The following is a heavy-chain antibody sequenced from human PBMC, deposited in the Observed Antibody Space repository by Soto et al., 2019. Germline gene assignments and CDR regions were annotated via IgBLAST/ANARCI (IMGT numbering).Heavy chain of an antibody. D-gene: IGHD1-26*01. CDR1: GFTFGTDA. J-gene: IGHJ5*02. V-gene: IGHV3-23*01. CDR2: ISANGDTT. Sequence: GGSLRLSCVASGFTFGTDAMSWVRQAPGKGPEWVSGISANGDTTFDAESVKGRFTISRDNSKNTLYLHMTSLRAGDTALYYCARTGPFVGISPGMDWFDPWGQGTLVTVSS. CDR3: ARTGPFVGISPGMDWFDP.